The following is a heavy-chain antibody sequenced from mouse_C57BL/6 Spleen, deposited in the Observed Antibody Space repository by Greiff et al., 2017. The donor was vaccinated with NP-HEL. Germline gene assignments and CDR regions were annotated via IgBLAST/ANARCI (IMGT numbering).Heavy chain of an antibody. V-gene: IGHV1-9*01. J-gene: IGHJ4*01. CDR2: ILPGSGST. D-gene: IGHD1-1*01. CDR3: ARCEFTTVVPTKAMDY. CDR1: GYTFTGYW. Sequence: QVQLKESGAELMKPGASVKLSCKATGYTFTGYWIEWVKQRPGHGLEWIGEILPGSGSTNYNEKFKGKATLTADTSSNTAYMQLSSLTTEDSAIYYCARCEFTTVVPTKAMDYWGQGTSVTVSS.